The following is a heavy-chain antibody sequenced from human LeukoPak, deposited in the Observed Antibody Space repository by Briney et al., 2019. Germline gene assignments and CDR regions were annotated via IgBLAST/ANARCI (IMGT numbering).Heavy chain of an antibody. Sequence: SETLSLTCAVSGGPISSSNWWSWARQPPGKGLEWIGEIYHSGSSYYNPSLKSRVTISVDTSKNQFSLKLSSVTAADTAVYYCAREGGSASSEVYWGEGILVTVSS. D-gene: IGHD2-15*01. CDR1: GGPISSSNW. CDR3: AREGGSASSEVY. V-gene: IGHV4-4*02. J-gene: IGHJ4*02. CDR2: IYHSGSS.